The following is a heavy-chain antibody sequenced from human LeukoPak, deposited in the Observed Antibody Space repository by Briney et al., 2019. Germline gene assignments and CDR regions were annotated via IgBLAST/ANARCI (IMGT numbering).Heavy chain of an antibody. CDR2: IYYSGST. Sequence: SETLSLTCTVSGGSISSYDWSWLRQPPGKGLEWGGYIYYSGSTNYNPSLKSRVTISVDTSKNQFSLKLSSVTAADTAVYYCARQGLRYFDMDVWGQGTTVTVSS. J-gene: IGHJ6*02. D-gene: IGHD3-9*01. V-gene: IGHV4-59*08. CDR1: GGSISSYD. CDR3: ARQGLRYFDMDV.